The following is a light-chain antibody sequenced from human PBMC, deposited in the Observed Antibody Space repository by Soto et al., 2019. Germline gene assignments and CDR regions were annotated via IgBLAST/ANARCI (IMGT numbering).Light chain of an antibody. CDR3: SSYTGANTYV. CDR2: EVS. V-gene: IGLV2-14*01. Sequence: QSALTQPASVSGSPGQSITISCTGTSSDVGGYNYVSWYQQHPGKAPKLMIYEVSNRPSGVSNRFSGSKSGNTASLTISGLQAEDEADYYCSSYTGANTYVFGTGTKVPS. CDR1: SSDVGGYNY. J-gene: IGLJ1*01.